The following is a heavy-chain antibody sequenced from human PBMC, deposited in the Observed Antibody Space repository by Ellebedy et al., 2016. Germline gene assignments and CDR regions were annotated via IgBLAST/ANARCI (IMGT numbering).Heavy chain of an antibody. CDR1: GFTFSSYA. Sequence: GGSLRLXXAASGFTFSSYAMSWVRQAPGKGLEWVSAISGSGGSTYYADSVKGRFTISRDNSKNTLYLQMNSLRAEDTAVYYCAKDRCSSTSCYGGDDYYYMDVWGIGTTVTVSS. CDR3: AKDRCSSTSCYGGDDYYYMDV. CDR2: ISGSGGST. J-gene: IGHJ6*03. V-gene: IGHV3-23*01. D-gene: IGHD2-2*01.